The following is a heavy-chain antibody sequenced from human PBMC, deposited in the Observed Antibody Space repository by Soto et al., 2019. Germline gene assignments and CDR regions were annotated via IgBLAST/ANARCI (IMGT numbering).Heavy chain of an antibody. D-gene: IGHD3-10*01. CDR3: ARGYGRKFDY. J-gene: IGHJ4*02. CDR1: GGYFSGYY. Sequence: QVQLQKWGAGLLKPSETLSLTCAVYGGYFSGYYWNWIRQPTGKGMAWIGEIKHSGRTNYNPYLKRRVPITRETSKNQFSLQLSSMIAADTIVYYCARGYGRKFDYWGQGTLVTVSS. CDR2: IKHSGRT. V-gene: IGHV4-34*01.